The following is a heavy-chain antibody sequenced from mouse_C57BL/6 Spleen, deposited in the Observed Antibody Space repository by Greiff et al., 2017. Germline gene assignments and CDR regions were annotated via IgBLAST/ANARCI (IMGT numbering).Heavy chain of an antibody. Sequence: EVKLLESVAELVRPGASVKLSCTASGFNIKNTYMHWVKQRPEQGLEWIGRIDPANGNTKYAPKFQGKATITADTSSNTAYLQLSSLTSEDTAIYYCARWDYGSSYWYFDVWGTGTTVTVSS. CDR2: IDPANGNT. J-gene: IGHJ1*03. CDR3: ARWDYGSSYWYFDV. CDR1: GFNIKNTY. V-gene: IGHV14-3*01. D-gene: IGHD1-1*01.